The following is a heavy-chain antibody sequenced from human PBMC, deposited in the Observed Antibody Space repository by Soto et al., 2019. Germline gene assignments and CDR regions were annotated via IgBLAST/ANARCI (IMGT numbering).Heavy chain of an antibody. Sequence: PSETLSVTCAVSGGSISNGGYYWSWIRQHPGKGLEWIGYMYYSGSTYYNPSLKSRLTISVDTSKNQFSLKLSSVTAADTAVYYCARAARGAGRPYAELRYRMDVCCQGTTVIFS. CDR3: ARAARGAGRPYAELRYRMDV. CDR1: GGSISNGGYY. J-gene: IGHJ6*01. CDR2: MYYSGST. D-gene: IGHD6-19*01. V-gene: IGHV4-31*11.